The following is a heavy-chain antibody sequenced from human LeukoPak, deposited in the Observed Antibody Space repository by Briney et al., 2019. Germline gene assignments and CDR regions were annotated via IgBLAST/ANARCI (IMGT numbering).Heavy chain of an antibody. CDR3: AKGVSGTYSPFDY. D-gene: IGHD1-26*01. J-gene: IGHJ4*02. CDR2: ISYDGSNK. Sequence: GRSLRLSCAASGFTFSSYGMHWVRQAPGKGLEWVAVISYDGSNKYYADSVKGRFTISRDNSKNTLYLQMNSLRAEDTAVYYCAKGVSGTYSPFDYWGQGTLVTVST. V-gene: IGHV3-30*18. CDR1: GFTFSSYG.